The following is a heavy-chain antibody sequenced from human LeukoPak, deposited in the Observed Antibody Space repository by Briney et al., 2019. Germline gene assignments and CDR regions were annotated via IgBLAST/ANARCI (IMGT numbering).Heavy chain of an antibody. CDR2: IIPILGIP. CDR3: ARETYCGGDCYSELWFDP. D-gene: IGHD2-21*02. V-gene: IGHV1-69*04. J-gene: IGHJ5*02. CDR1: GGTFSSYA. Sequence: SVKVSCKASGGTFSSYAISWVRQAPGQGLEWMGRIIPILGIPNYAQKFQGRVTITADKSTSTACMELSSLRSEDTAVYYCARETYCGGDCYSELWFDPWGQGTLVTVSS.